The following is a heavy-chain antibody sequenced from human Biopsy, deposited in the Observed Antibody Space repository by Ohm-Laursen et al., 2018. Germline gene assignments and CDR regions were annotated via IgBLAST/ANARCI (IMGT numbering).Heavy chain of an antibody. CDR1: GGTYSGYY. D-gene: IGHD2-2*01. Sequence: SETLSLTCAVYGGTYSGYYWSWIRQPPGKGLEWIGEVHHDGRANYNPSLKSRVNISGDMSKKQFSLKLSGVTAADTAVYYCARFIVPSLHCSNGVCPIRWFDPWGQGTLVTVFS. CDR3: ARFIVPSLHCSNGVCPIRWFDP. CDR2: VHHDGRA. V-gene: IGHV4-34*01. J-gene: IGHJ5*02.